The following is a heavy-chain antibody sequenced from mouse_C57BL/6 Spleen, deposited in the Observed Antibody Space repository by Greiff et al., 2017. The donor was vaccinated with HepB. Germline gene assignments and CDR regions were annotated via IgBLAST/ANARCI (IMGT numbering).Heavy chain of an antibody. CDR3: ARDPSYDYDRAWFAY. Sequence: EVHLVESGGGLVQPGGSLSLSCAASGFTFTDYYMSWVRQPPGKALEWLGFIRNKANGYTTEYSASVKGRFTISRDNSQSILYLQMNALRAEDSATYYCARDPSYDYDRAWFAYWGQGTLVTVAA. D-gene: IGHD2-4*01. CDR2: IRNKANGYTT. J-gene: IGHJ3*01. V-gene: IGHV7-3*01. CDR1: GFTFTDYY.